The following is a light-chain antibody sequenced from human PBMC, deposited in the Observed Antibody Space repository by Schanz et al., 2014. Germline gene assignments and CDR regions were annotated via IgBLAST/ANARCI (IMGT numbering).Light chain of an antibody. V-gene: IGLV2-14*01. CDR2: DVN. J-gene: IGLJ2*01. CDR3: SSYTTNSAPGVV. Sequence: QSALTQPPSASGSPGQSVTISCTGTSSDVGGYNYVSWYQQHPGKAPKLMIYDVNNRPSGVSNRFSGSKSGNTASLTISGLHAEDEADYYCSSYTTNSAPGVVFGGGTKLTVL. CDR1: SSDVGGYNY.